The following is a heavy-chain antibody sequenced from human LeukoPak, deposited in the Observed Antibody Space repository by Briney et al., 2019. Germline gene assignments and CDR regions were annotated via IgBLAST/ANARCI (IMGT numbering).Heavy chain of an antibody. Sequence: PSETLSLTCAVSGGSISSGGYSWSWIRQPPGKGLEWIGYIYHGGSTYYNPSLKSRVTISVDRSKNQFSLKLSSVTAADTAVYYCARTLLWFGEFPGYFDYWGQGTLVTVSS. CDR1: GGSISSGGYS. V-gene: IGHV4-30-2*01. CDR3: ARTLLWFGEFPGYFDY. D-gene: IGHD3-10*01. J-gene: IGHJ4*02. CDR2: IYHGGST.